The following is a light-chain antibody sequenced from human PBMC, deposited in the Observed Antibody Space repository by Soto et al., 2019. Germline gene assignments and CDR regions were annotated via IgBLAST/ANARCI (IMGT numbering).Light chain of an antibody. CDR1: QTITSN. CDR2: GAS. Sequence: EVVLTQSPGTLSLSPGERAILSCRASQTITSNYLAWYQQKPGQAPRLLIYGASTRATGIPARFSGSGSGTEFTLTISSLQSEDFAVYYCQQYNYWPPITFGQGTRLEIK. V-gene: IGKV3-15*01. J-gene: IGKJ5*01. CDR3: QQYNYWPPIT.